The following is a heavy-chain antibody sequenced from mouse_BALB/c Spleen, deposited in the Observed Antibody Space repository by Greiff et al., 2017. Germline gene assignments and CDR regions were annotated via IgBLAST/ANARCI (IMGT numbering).Heavy chain of an antibody. CDR2: IDPENGDT. Sequence: EVQLQQSGAELVRSGASVKLSCTASGFNIKDYYMHWVKQRPEQGLEWIGWIDPENGDTEYAPKFQGKATMTADTSSNTAYLQLSSLTSEDTAVYYCKAYGYFDDWGQGTTLTVSS. CDR1: GFNIKDYY. V-gene: IGHV14-4*02. CDR3: KAYGYFDD. D-gene: IGHD1-1*01. J-gene: IGHJ2*01.